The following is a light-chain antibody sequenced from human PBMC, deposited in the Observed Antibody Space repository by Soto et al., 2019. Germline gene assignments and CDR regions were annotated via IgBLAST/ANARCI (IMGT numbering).Light chain of an antibody. J-gene: IGKJ3*01. CDR3: QHYSNWPPT. V-gene: IGKV3-15*01. CDR1: ESVHMN. Sequence: EVVMTQSPATLSVSPGERVTLSCRASESVHMNLAWYHQKPGQGPSLLIYYASTRATGVPDRFTGSGSGTEFTLTISSLQSEDFGIYHCQHYSNWPPTFGPGTKVEIK. CDR2: YAS.